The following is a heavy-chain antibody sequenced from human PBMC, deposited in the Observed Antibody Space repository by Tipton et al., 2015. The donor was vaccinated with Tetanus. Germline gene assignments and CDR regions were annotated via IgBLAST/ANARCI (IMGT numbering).Heavy chain of an antibody. Sequence: QLVQSGAEVKKPGSSVKVSCKASGGTFSSYAISWVRQAPGQGLEWMGRIIPILGIANYAQKFQGRVTITADKSTSTAYMELSSLRSEDTAVYYCARRGGGSGSYYNSGGFDYWGQGTLVTVSS. J-gene: IGHJ4*02. CDR1: GGTFSSYA. CDR3: ARRGGGSGSYYNSGGFDY. V-gene: IGHV1-69*09. CDR2: IIPILGIA. D-gene: IGHD3-10*01.